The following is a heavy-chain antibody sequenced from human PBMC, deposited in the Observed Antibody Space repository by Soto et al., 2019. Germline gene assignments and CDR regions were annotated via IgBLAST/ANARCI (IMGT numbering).Heavy chain of an antibody. D-gene: IGHD5-18*01. CDR1: GFSLSTSGVG. CDR2: IYWDDDK. J-gene: IGHJ4*02. V-gene: IGHV2-5*02. Sequence: QITLKESGPTLVKPTQTLTLTCTFSGFSLSTSGVGVGWIRQPPGKALEWLALIYWDDDKRYSPSLKSRLTITKDTSKNQVVLTMTNMDPVDTATYYCAQENQGLMDTAMVRIDYWGQGTLVTVSS. CDR3: AQENQGLMDTAMVRIDY.